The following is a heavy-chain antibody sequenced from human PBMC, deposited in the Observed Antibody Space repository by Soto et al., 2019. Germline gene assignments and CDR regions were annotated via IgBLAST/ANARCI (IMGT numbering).Heavy chain of an antibody. CDR1: GFTFSSYA. Sequence: GGSLRLSCAASGFTFSSYAMSWVRQAPGKGLEWVSAISGSGGSTYYADSVKGRFTISRDNSKNTLYLQMNSLRAEDTAVYYCANILVPAPVFDYWGQGTLVTVSS. CDR3: ANILVPAPVFDY. D-gene: IGHD2-21*01. V-gene: IGHV3-23*01. J-gene: IGHJ4*02. CDR2: ISGSGGST.